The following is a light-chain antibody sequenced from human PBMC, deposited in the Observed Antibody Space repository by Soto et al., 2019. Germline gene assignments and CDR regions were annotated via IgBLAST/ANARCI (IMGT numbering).Light chain of an antibody. CDR2: SNN. Sequence: QSVLTQPPSASGTPGQRVTISCSGSSSNIGSNTVNWYQQLPGTAPKHLIYSNNQRPSGVPDRFSGSKSGTSASLAISGLQSEYEADYYCATWDDRLNGYVFGTGTKVTVL. J-gene: IGLJ1*01. CDR1: SSNIGSNT. V-gene: IGLV1-44*01. CDR3: ATWDDRLNGYV.